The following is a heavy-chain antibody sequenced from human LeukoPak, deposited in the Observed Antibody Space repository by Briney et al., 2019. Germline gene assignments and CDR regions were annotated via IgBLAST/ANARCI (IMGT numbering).Heavy chain of an antibody. J-gene: IGHJ4*02. CDR1: GGSISSSSYY. CDR3: ARHVLPRSAMTTFYVSYFDY. V-gene: IGHV4-39*01. Sequence: SETLSLTCTVSGGSISSSSYYWGWIRQPPGKGLEWIGGIYYSGSTYYNPSLKSRVTISVDTSKNQFSLKLSSVTAADTAVYYCARHVLPRSAMTTFYVSYFDYWGQGTLVTVSS. D-gene: IGHD3-16*01. CDR2: IYYSGST.